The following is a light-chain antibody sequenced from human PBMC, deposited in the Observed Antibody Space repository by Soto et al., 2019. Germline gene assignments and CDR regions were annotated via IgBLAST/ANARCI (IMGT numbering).Light chain of an antibody. V-gene: IGLV2-11*01. CDR1: SSDVGGYNY. Sequence: QSALTQPRSVSGSPGQSVTLSCTGTSSDVGGYNYVSWYQHHPGKAPKPMIYDVSKRPSGVPDRFSGSRSGNTASLTISGLQAEDEADYYCCSYAGDYTYVFGIGTKLTVL. J-gene: IGLJ1*01. CDR3: CSYAGDYTYV. CDR2: DVS.